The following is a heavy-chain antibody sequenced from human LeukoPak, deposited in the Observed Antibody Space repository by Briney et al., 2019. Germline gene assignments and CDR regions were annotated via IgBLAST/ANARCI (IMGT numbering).Heavy chain of an antibody. CDR1: GYTFTDYY. CDR3: ARVTYSSSSYYYYMDV. D-gene: IGHD6-6*01. J-gene: IGHJ6*03. Sequence: ASVKISCKVSGYTFTDYYMHWVQQAPGKGLEWMGLVDPEDGETIYAEKFQGRVTITTDESTSTAYMELSSLRSEDTAVYYCARVTYSSSSYYYYMDVWGKGTTVTVSS. V-gene: IGHV1-69-2*01. CDR2: VDPEDGET.